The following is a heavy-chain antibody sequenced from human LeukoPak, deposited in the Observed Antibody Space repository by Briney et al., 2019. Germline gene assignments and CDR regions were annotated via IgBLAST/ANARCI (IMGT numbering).Heavy chain of an antibody. CDR3: AREGGNNYVGNDR. V-gene: IGHV4-34*01. CDR1: GGSFSGYY. J-gene: IGHJ5*02. CDR2: INHSGST. D-gene: IGHD5-24*01. Sequence: SETLSLTCAVYGGSFSGYYWSWIRQPPGKGLEWIGEINHSGSTNYNPSLKSRVTISMDTSKNQFSLNLTSVTAADTAVYYCAREGGNNYVGNDRWGQGIMVSVSS.